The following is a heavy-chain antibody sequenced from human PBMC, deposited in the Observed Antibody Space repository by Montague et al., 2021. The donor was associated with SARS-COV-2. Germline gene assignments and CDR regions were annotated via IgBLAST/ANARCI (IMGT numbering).Heavy chain of an antibody. CDR3: ARAHSGSWDHLDN. CDR2: IYTSGST. Sequence: TLSLTCTVSGGSISSGSYYWSWIRQPAGKGLEWIGRIYTSGSTDYSLSLKSRVTISVDTSKNQFSLKLTSVTAADTAVYYCARAHSGSWDHLDNWGQGSLVTVSS. J-gene: IGHJ4*02. V-gene: IGHV4-61*02. D-gene: IGHD5-12*01. CDR1: GGSISSGSYY.